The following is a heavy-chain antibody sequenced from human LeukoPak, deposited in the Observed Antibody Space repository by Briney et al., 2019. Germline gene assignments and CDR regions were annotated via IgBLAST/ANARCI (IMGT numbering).Heavy chain of an antibody. D-gene: IGHD3-22*01. CDR1: GFTFSSYA. J-gene: IGHJ3*02. CDR3: AKDYYDSSGYNNYAFDM. CDR2: ISGSGGST. Sequence: GGSLRLSCAASGFTFSSYAMSWVRQAPGKGLEWVSAISGSGGSTYYADSVKGRFTISRDNSKNTLFLQMNSLRAEDTAVYYCAKDYYDSSGYNNYAFDMWGQGTMVTVSS. V-gene: IGHV3-23*01.